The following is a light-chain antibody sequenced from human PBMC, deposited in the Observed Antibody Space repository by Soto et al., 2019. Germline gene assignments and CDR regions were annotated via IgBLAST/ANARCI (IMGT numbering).Light chain of an antibody. CDR2: DAS. J-gene: IGKJ5*01. CDR1: QSVRSK. CDR3: QQYNNWPPIT. V-gene: IGKV3-15*01. Sequence: EIVMTQSPGTLSVSPGERATLSCRASQSVRSKLAWYQQKPGQAPRLLIYDASTRATGIPDRFSGSGSGTEFTRTISSLQSVDFAVYYCQQYNNWPPITFGQGTRLEIK.